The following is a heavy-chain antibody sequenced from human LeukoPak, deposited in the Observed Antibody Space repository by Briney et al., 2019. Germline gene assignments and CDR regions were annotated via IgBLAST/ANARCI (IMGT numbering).Heavy chain of an antibody. CDR3: ARGEMATIEDAFDI. V-gene: IGHV4-59*01. CDR2: IYYSGST. CDR1: GGSISSYY. Sequence: ASETLSLTCTVSGGSISSYYWSWIRQSPGKGLEWIGYIYYSGSTNYNPSLKSRVTISVDTSKNQFSLKLSSVTAADTAVYYCARGEMATIEDAFDIWGQGTMVTVSS. J-gene: IGHJ3*02. D-gene: IGHD5-24*01.